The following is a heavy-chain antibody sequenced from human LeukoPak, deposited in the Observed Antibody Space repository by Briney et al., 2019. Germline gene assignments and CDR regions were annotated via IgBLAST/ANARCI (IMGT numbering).Heavy chain of an antibody. CDR2: ISAFNGNT. CDR3: GRDQGAVPVTRVDP. D-gene: IGHD2-2*01. J-gene: IGHJ5*02. V-gene: IGHV1-18*04. Sequence: ASVKVSCKASGYTFTGYYMHWVRQAPGQGLEWMGWISAFNGNTNYAQKFQGRVSMTTDTSTTTAYMELRSLRSDDTAVYYCGRDQGAVPVTRVDPWGQGTLVTVSS. CDR1: GYTFTGYY.